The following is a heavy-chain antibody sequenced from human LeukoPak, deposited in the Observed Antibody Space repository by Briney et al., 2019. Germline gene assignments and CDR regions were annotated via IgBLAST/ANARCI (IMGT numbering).Heavy chain of an antibody. J-gene: IGHJ3*02. V-gene: IGHV3-21*01. CDR1: GFTFSSYS. D-gene: IGHD6-13*01. CDR3: ARDRHSSTYDAFDI. Sequence: GGSLRLSCAASGFTFSSYSMNWVRQAPGKGLEWVSSISSSSYIYYADSVKGRFTLSRDNAKNSLYLQMNSLRAEDTAVYYCARDRHSSTYDAFDIWGQGTMVTVSS. CDR2: ISSSSYI.